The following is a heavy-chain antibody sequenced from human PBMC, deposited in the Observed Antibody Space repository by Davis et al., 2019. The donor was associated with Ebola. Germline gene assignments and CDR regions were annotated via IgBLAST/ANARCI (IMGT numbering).Heavy chain of an antibody. Sequence: PGGSLRLSCAASGFTFSDYYMSWIRQAPGKGLEWVSYISSSGSTIYYADSVKGRFTISRDNAKNSLYLQMNSLRAEDTAVYYCARERYYYDSSGYYPRSAFDIWGQGTMVTVSS. CDR2: ISSSGSTI. CDR3: ARERYYYDSSGYYPRSAFDI. CDR1: GFTFSDYY. D-gene: IGHD3-22*01. J-gene: IGHJ3*02. V-gene: IGHV3-11*01.